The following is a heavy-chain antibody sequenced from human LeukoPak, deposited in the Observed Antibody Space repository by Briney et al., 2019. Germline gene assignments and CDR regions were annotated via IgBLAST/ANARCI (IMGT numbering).Heavy chain of an antibody. CDR2: INHSGST. J-gene: IGHJ4*02. D-gene: IGHD5-18*01. CDR3: ARVTRKQLWLRGNYFDY. CDR1: GGSFSGYY. Sequence: SETLSLTCAVYGGSFSGYYWSWIRQPPGKGLEWIEEINHSGSTNYNPSLKSRVTISVDTSKNQFSLKLSSVTAADTAVYYCARVTRKQLWLRGNYFDYWGQGTLVTVSS. V-gene: IGHV4-34*01.